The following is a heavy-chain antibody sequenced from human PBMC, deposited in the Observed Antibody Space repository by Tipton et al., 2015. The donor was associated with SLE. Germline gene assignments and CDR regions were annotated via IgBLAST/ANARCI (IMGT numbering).Heavy chain of an antibody. J-gene: IGHJ4*02. CDR3: AKAKGIVATIGLHY. Sequence: QSGAEVKKPGASVKVSCKASGYTFTTYGISWVRQAPGQGLEWMGWISAYNGNTNYAQKLQGRVTMTTDTSTSTACMELRSLRSDDTAVYYCAKAKGIVATIGLHYWGQGTLVTVSS. V-gene: IGHV1-18*01. CDR2: ISAYNGNT. D-gene: IGHD5-12*01. CDR1: GYTFTTYG.